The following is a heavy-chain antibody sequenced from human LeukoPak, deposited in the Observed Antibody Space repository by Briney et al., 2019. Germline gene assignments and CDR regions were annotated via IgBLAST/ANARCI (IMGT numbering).Heavy chain of an antibody. CDR3: AKDRSGNRPMNFDY. CDR2: LSGSGGGT. D-gene: IGHD3-10*01. CDR1: GFTFSSYA. V-gene: IGHV3-23*01. J-gene: IGHJ4*02. Sequence: GGSLRLSCAASGFTFSSYAMSWVRQAPGKGLEWVSGLSGSGGGTYYADSVKGRFTISRDNSKNTLYLQMNSLRAEDTAVYYCAKDRSGNRPMNFDYWAREPWSPSPQ.